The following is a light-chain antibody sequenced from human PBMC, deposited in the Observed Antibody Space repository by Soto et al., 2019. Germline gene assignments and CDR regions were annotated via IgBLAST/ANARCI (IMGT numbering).Light chain of an antibody. V-gene: IGKV3-11*01. CDR1: QSVGSS. Sequence: EIVLTQSPATLSLSPGERATLSCRASQSVGSSLAWYQQKPGQAPRLLIYDASNRATGIPARFSGSGSGTDFTLTISSLEPEDFAVYYCQQRRNWPPGITFCQGTRLEIK. CDR2: DAS. CDR3: QQRRNWPPGIT. J-gene: IGKJ5*01.